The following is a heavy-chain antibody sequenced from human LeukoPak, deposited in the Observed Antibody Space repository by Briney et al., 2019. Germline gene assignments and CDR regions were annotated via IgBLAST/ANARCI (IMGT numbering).Heavy chain of an antibody. D-gene: IGHD5-24*01. Sequence: GGSLRLSCAASGFTFTGYAFNWGRQAPGKGLEWGSPIGTGTYIYYADSVKGRFTISRANAENSVYLQMNSLRAADTAVYYCARLLGQGDGYKAFDYWGQGTVVTVSP. J-gene: IGHJ4*02. CDR3: ARLLGQGDGYKAFDY. V-gene: IGHV3-69-1*01. CDR1: GFTFTGYA. CDR2: IGTGTYI.